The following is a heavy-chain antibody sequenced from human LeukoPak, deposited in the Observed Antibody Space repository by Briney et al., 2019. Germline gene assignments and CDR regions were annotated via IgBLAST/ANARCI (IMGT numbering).Heavy chain of an antibody. J-gene: IGHJ4*02. CDR2: ISGSGGNT. Sequence: PGGSLRLSCAASGFTFSSYAMSWVRQAPGTWLEWVSAISGSGGNTYYADSVKGRFTISRENSKNTLYLQMNSLRAEDTAVYHCGKRKGSNHGEFDYWGQGTLVTVSA. V-gene: IGHV3-23*01. D-gene: IGHD1-14*01. CDR1: GFTFSSYA. CDR3: GKRKGSNHGEFDY.